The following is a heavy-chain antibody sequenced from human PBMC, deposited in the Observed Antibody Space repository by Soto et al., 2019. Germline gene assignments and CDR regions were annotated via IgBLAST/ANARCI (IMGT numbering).Heavy chain of an antibody. V-gene: IGHV3-73*02. CDR1: GFTFSVSA. CDR2: IRSKADNYAT. D-gene: IGHD1-26*01. J-gene: IGHJ6*02. Sequence: EVQLVESGGGLVQRGGSLKLSCAVSGFTFSVSAIHWVRQASGKGLEWVGRIRSKADNYATAYGASVKGRFSISRDDSKNTAYLQMSSLNTEDTAVYYCARLAEWEYYDGMDVWGQGTTVTVSS. CDR3: ARLAEWEYYDGMDV.